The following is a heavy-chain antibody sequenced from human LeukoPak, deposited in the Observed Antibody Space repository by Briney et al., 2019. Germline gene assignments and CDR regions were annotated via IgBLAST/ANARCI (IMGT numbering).Heavy chain of an antibody. V-gene: IGHV1-2*02. CDR2: INPNNGGT. D-gene: IGHD1-26*01. J-gene: IGHJ4*02. CDR1: GYTFTDYY. CDR3: ASKGEWELLGY. Sequence: ASVKVSCKASGYTFTDYYIHWVRQAPGQGLEWMGWINPNNGGTDYAQKFQGRVTMTRDTSISTAYMELSRLRSDDTAVYYCASKGEWELLGYWGQGTLVTVSS.